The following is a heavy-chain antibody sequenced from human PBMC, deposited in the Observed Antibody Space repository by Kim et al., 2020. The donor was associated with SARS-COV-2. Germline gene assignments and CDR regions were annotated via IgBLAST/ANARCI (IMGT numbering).Heavy chain of an antibody. J-gene: IGHJ4*02. CDR3: TTVSMR. CDR2: IKSKTDGGTA. Sequence: GGSLRLSCAVSGIPFSNAWMNWVRQTPGKGLEWIGRIKSKTDGGTADYAAPVKGRFTISRDDSKNTLYLLMNSLKTEDSGVYYCTTVSMRWGQGTLVTV. CDR1: GIPFSNAW. V-gene: IGHV3-15*01. D-gene: IGHD2-2*01.